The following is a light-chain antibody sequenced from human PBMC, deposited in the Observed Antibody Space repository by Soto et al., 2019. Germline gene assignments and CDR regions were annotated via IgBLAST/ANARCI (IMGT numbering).Light chain of an antibody. V-gene: IGLV2-8*01. CDR3: SAYAGSSTWV. Sequence: QSVPTQPPSASGSPGQSVTFSCTGTSSDVGGYNYVSWYQQYPGKAPKLMIYEVYKRPSGVPDRFSGSKSANPSSLTVSGLKPEAEADYYCSAYAGSSTWVFGGGTQLAVL. CDR2: EVY. CDR1: SSDVGGYNY. J-gene: IGLJ2*01.